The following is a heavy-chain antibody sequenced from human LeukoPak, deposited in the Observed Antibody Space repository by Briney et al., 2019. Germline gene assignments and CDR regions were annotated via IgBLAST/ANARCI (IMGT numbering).Heavy chain of an antibody. CDR2: IYPGDSDT. CDR1: GYSFTSYW. D-gene: IGHD6-13*01. CDR3: ARRSSSSWYPPPFDY. V-gene: IGHV5-51*01. J-gene: IGHJ4*02. Sequence: GESLKISCKGSGYSFTSYWIGWVRQMPGKGLEWMGIIYPGDSDTRYSPSIQGQVTISADKSISTAYLQWSSLKASDTAMYYCARRSSSSWYPPPFDYWGQGTLVTVSS.